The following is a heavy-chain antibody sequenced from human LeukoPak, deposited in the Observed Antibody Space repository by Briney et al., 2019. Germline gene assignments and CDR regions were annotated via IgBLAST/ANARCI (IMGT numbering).Heavy chain of an antibody. CDR2: INHSGST. V-gene: IGHV4-34*01. CDR3: ARAWSIRGYSYAYDAFDI. J-gene: IGHJ3*02. Sequence: SETLSLTCAVYGGSFSGYYWSWIRQPPGKGLEWIGEINHSGSTNYNPSLKSRVTISVDTSKNQFSLKLSSVTAADTAVYYCARAWSIRGYSYAYDAFDIWGRGTMVTVSS. CDR1: GGSFSGYY. D-gene: IGHD5-18*01.